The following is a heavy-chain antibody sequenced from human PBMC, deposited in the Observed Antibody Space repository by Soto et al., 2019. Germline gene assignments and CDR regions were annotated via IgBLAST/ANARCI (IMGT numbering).Heavy chain of an antibody. CDR3: ARETTVTTQFDY. J-gene: IGHJ4*02. V-gene: IGHV4-31*03. CDR2: IYYSGST. CDR1: GGSISSGGYY. D-gene: IGHD4-17*01. Sequence: QVQLQESGPGLVKPSQTLSLTCTVSGGSISSGGYYWSWIRQHPGQGLEWIGYIYYSGSTYYNPSLKSRVTISVDTSKNQFSLKLSSVTAADTAVYYCARETTVTTQFDYWGQGTLVTVSS.